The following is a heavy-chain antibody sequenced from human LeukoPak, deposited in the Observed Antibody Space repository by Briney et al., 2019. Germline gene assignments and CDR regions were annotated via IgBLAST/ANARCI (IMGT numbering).Heavy chain of an antibody. CDR3: ASLGYCGGDCYPFDY. J-gene: IGHJ4*02. CDR2: INSDGSST. V-gene: IGHV3-74*01. Sequence: PGGSLRLSCEASGFTFSSYWMHWVTDPRGRGWVGGSGINSDGSSTNYADSVKGRFTISRDNAKNTLYLQMNSLRAEDTAVYYCASLGYCGGDCYPFDYWGQGTLVTVSS. CDR1: GFTFSSYW. D-gene: IGHD2-21*02.